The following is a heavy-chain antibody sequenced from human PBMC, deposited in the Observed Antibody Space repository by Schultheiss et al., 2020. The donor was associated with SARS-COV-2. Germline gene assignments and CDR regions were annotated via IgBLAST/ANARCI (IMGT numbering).Heavy chain of an antibody. D-gene: IGHD6-13*01. CDR2: IIPIFGTA. CDR1: GGTFSSYA. Sequence: SVKVSCKASGGTFSSYAISWVRQAPGQGLEWMGGIIPIFGTANYAQKFQGRVTITADESTSTAYMELSSLRSEDTAVYYCARDLVGIAATATGQDYWGQGTLVTVSS. CDR3: ARDLVGIAATATGQDY. J-gene: IGHJ4*02. V-gene: IGHV1-69*13.